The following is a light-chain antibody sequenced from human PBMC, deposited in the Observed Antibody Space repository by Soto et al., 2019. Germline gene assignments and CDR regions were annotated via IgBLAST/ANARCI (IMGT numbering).Light chain of an antibody. J-gene: IGLJ1*01. CDR2: EVS. CDR3: CSYARSSTYV. CDR1: SSDVGSYNL. Sequence: QSALTQPASVSGSPGQSITISCTGTSSDVGSYNLVSWYQQHPGKAPNLMIFEVSKRPSGLSNRFSASKSGNTASLTISGLQAEDEADYYCCSYARSSTYVFGTGTKLTVL. V-gene: IGLV2-23*02.